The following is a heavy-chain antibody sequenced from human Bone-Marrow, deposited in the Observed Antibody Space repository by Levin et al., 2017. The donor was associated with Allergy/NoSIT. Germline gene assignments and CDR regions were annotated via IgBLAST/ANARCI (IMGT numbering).Heavy chain of an antibody. D-gene: IGHD2-15*01. Sequence: LSLTCAVSGFTFSNYAMHWVRQAPGRGLEWVAFISLDGNTQYYADFVKGRFTFSRDNSNNTLHLQMNRLRVEDTAIYYCAKDTYTCSGGSCYFFDYWGHGALVTVSS. V-gene: IGHV3-30*18. CDR3: AKDTYTCSGGSCYFFDY. J-gene: IGHJ4*01. CDR2: ISLDGNTQ. CDR1: GFTFSNYA.